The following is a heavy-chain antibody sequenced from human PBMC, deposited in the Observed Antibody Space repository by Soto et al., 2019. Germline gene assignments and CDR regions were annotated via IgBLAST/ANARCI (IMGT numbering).Heavy chain of an antibody. CDR2: INPSGGST. V-gene: IGHV1-46*03. CDR3: ARDGVVVAATFNIGWFDP. D-gene: IGHD2-15*01. Sequence: ASVKVSCKASGYTFTSYYMHWVRQAPGQGLEWMGIINPSGGSTSYAQKFQGRVTMTRDTSTSTVYMELSSLRSEDTAVYYCARDGVVVAATFNIGWFDPWGQGTLVTVSS. J-gene: IGHJ5*02. CDR1: GYTFTSYY.